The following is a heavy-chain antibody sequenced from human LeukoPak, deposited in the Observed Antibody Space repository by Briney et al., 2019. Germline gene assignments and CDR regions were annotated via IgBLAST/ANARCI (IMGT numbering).Heavy chain of an antibody. Sequence: GGSLRLSCAASGFTFSSYGMTWVRQAPGKGLEWVAFIRYDGSNKYYADSVKGRFTISRDNSKNTLYLQMNSLRAEDTAVYYCAKNGGDGSGSYYNPSRYWGQGTLVTVSS. J-gene: IGHJ4*02. CDR3: AKNGGDGSGSYYNPSRY. V-gene: IGHV3-30*02. CDR1: GFTFSSYG. D-gene: IGHD3-10*01. CDR2: IRYDGSNK.